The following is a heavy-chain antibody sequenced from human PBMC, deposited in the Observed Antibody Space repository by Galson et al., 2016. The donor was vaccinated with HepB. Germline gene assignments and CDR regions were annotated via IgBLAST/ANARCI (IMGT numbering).Heavy chain of an antibody. D-gene: IGHD6-19*01. Sequence: SLRLSCAASGFTFSDYAMTWFRQAPGKGLEWVSAISGSGVSTYHADSVRGRLTISRDNSKNTLYLQMNSLRAEDTAVYHCARAIAVADPFDYWGQGTLVTVSS. CDR1: GFTFSDYA. CDR2: ISGSGVST. V-gene: IGHV3-23*01. J-gene: IGHJ4*02. CDR3: ARAIAVADPFDY.